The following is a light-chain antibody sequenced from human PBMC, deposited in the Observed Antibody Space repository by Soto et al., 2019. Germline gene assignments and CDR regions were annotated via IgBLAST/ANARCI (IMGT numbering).Light chain of an antibody. J-gene: IGKJ1*01. Sequence: DIQMTQSPSTLSASVGDRVTITCRASQTVSSWLAWYQQKPGKAPKLLIYVVSSLESVVPSRFSGSGSWTEFTLTISSLQPDDFATYYCQQYYSYSRTFGQGTKGDIK. CDR1: QTVSSW. CDR3: QQYYSYSRT. V-gene: IGKV1-5*01. CDR2: VVS.